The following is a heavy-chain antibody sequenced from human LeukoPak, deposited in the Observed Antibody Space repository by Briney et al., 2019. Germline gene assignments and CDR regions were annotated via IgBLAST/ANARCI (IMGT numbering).Heavy chain of an antibody. J-gene: IGHJ5*02. CDR1: GGSISSSYW. D-gene: IGHD2-15*01. CDR3: ARFFSAATWGYNLFDP. Sequence: SETLSLTCAVSGGSISSSYWWSWVRPPPGKGLEWIGEIYHSGSTNYKPSLKSRVTISVDTSKNQFSLNLNSVTAADTAVYYFARFFSAATWGYNLFDPWGQGTLVTVSS. CDR2: IYHSGST. V-gene: IGHV4-4*02.